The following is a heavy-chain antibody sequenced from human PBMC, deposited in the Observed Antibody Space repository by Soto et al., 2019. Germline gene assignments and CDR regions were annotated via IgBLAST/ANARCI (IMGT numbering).Heavy chain of an antibody. V-gene: IGHV1-18*01. Sequence: ASVKVSCKASGYTFTSYDINWVRQAPGQGLEWMGWISPNIGNTNYAQKLQGRVTMTTDTSTSTAYMELRSLKSDDTAVYYCARDRQETIRDAFDIWGQGTMVTVSS. CDR1: GYTFTSYD. CDR2: ISPNIGNT. J-gene: IGHJ3*02. CDR3: ARDRQETIRDAFDI.